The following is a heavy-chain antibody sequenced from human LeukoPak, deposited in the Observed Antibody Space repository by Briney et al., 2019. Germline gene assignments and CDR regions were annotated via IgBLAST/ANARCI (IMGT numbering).Heavy chain of an antibody. CDR3: ARVGYYYGSGSYPDY. Sequence: PGGSLRLSCAASGFTFSGYYMSWIRQAPGKGLEWVSYISSSGSTIYYADSVKGRFTISRDNAKNSLYLQMNSLGAEDTAVYYCARVGYYYGSGSYPDYWGQGTLVTVSS. V-gene: IGHV3-11*04. CDR2: ISSSGSTI. CDR1: GFTFSGYY. J-gene: IGHJ4*02. D-gene: IGHD3-10*01.